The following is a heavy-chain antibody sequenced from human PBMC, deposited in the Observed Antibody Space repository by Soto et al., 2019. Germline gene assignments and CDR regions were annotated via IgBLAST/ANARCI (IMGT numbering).Heavy chain of an antibody. Sequence: QVQLVESGGGVVQPGRSLRLSCAASGFTFSSYAMHWVRQAPGKGLEWVAVISYDGSNKYYADSVKGRFTISRDNSKNTLYLQMNSLRAEDTAVYHCARYIVVVTATYAFDIWGQGTMVTVSS. V-gene: IGHV3-30-3*01. CDR1: GFTFSSYA. J-gene: IGHJ3*02. CDR3: ARYIVVVTATYAFDI. D-gene: IGHD2-21*02. CDR2: ISYDGSNK.